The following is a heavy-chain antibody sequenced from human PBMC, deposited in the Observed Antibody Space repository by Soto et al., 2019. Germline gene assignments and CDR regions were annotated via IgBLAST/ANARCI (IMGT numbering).Heavy chain of an antibody. Sequence: GGSLRLSCAASGFTFSSYSMNWVRQAPGKGLEWVSSISSSSSYIYYADSVKGRFTITRDTAKNTLYLQMNSLRAEDTAVYYCARGAFNYYDSSGYTFDYWGQGTRVTVSS. CDR3: ARGAFNYYDSSGYTFDY. J-gene: IGHJ4*02. CDR2: ISSSSSYI. V-gene: IGHV3-21*04. CDR1: GFTFSSYS. D-gene: IGHD3-22*01.